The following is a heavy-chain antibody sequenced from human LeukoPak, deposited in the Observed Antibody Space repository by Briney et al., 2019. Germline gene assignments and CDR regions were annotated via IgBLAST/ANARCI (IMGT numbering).Heavy chain of an antibody. V-gene: IGHV6-1*01. CDR3: ARLVTMVRGPYVYYYYGMDV. CDR2: TYYRSKWYN. J-gene: IGHJ6*04. Sequence: SQTLSLTCAISGDSVSSNSAAWNRIRQSPSRGLEWLGRTYYRSKWYNDYAVSVKSRITINPDTSKNQFSLRLNSVTPEDTAVYYCARLVTMVRGPYVYYYYGMDVWGKGTTVTVSS. CDR1: GDSVSSNSAA. D-gene: IGHD3-10*01.